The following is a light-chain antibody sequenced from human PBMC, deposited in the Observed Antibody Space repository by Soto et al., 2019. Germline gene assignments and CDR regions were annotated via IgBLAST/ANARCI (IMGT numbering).Light chain of an antibody. CDR3: QQANSFPWT. V-gene: IGKV1-12*01. CDR1: HSISRY. CDR2: GAS. J-gene: IGKJ1*01. Sequence: QMTQSPSSVSASVGDRVTITCRASHSISRYLAWYQQKPGKAPKLLIYGASNLQPGVPTRFSGTGSGTEFTLTISSLQPEDAATYSCQQANSFPWTFGQGTKLEMK.